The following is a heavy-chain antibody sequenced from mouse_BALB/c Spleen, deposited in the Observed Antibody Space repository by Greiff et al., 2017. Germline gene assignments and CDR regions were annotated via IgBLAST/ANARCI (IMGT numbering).Heavy chain of an antibody. CDR3: ARFHYGSSYAMDY. V-gene: IGHV5-6*01. CDR2: ISSGGSYT. J-gene: IGHJ4*01. D-gene: IGHD1-1*01. CDR1: GFTFSSYG. Sequence: EVNLVESGGDLVKPGGSLKLSCAASGFTFSSYGMSWVRQTPDKRLEWVATISSGGSYTYYPDSVKGRFTISRDNAKNTLYLQMSSLKSEDTAMYYCARFHYGSSYAMDYWGQGTSVTVSS.